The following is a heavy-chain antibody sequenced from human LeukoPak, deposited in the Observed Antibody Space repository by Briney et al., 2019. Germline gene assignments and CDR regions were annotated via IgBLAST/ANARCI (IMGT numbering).Heavy chain of an antibody. V-gene: IGHV3-64*04. CDR2: INNDWGTT. D-gene: IGHD4-23*01. CDR3: AREIRRRGGNVDSGELDY. J-gene: IGHJ4*02. CDR1: GFRFSSYA. Sequence: PGGSLRLSCSASGFRFSSYAMHWVRQAPGKGLEFVSGINNDWGTTDYADSVKGRFTISRDNSKNTLYLQMNSLRVEDTAVYYCAREIRRRGGNVDSGELDYWGQGALVTVSS.